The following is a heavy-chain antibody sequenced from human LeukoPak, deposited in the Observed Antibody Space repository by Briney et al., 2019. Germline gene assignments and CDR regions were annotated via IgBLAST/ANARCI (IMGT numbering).Heavy chain of an antibody. CDR2: ISGYNGNT. Sequence: GASVKVSCKASGYSFTNHGFTWLRQAPGQGPEWMGWISGYNGNTNYAQTFQDRVSMTTDTSTSTAYLELGSLTPDDTAMYYCASWAGVCSGRDRCEGTPLDYWGQGTLVVVSA. CDR3: ASWAGVCSGRDRCEGTPLDY. D-gene: IGHD2-15*01. CDR1: GYSFTNHG. J-gene: IGHJ4*02. V-gene: IGHV1-18*01.